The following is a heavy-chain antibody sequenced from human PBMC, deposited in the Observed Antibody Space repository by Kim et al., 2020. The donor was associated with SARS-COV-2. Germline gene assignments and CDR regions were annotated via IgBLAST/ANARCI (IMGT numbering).Heavy chain of an antibody. J-gene: IGHJ4*02. CDR3: ARRDFWSSYPFDY. D-gene: IGHD3-3*01. V-gene: IGHV3-30*01. Sequence: HYVDSVKGRFTISRENSKNTVFLQMNSLTPDDTAVYYCARRDFWSSYPFDYWGQGTLVTVSS.